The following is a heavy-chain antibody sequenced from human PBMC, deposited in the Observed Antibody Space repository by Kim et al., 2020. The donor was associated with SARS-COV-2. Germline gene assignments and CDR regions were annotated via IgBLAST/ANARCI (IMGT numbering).Heavy chain of an antibody. Sequence: GGSLRLSCAASGFIFSNYWMSWVRQAPGKGPEWVANIKKDGSVQYYVDSVKGRFTISRDNTKNSLYLQMTSVSADDTAVYYCARDDDGTLDYWGQGTLVT. D-gene: IGHD1-1*01. J-gene: IGHJ4*02. CDR3: ARDDDGTLDY. CDR1: GFIFSNYW. CDR2: IKKDGSVQ. V-gene: IGHV3-7*01.